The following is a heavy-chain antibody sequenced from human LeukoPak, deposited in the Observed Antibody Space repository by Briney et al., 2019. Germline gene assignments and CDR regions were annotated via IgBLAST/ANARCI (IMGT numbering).Heavy chain of an antibody. D-gene: IGHD6-13*01. V-gene: IGHV3-9*01. CDR3: AKAFHFSAAGFFDY. CDR2: ISWNSGSI. CDR1: GFTFDDYA. Sequence: PGGSLRLSCAASGFTFDDYAMHWVRQAPGKGLEWVSGISWNSGSIGYADSVKGRFTISRDNAKNSLYLQMNSLRAEDTALYYCAKAFHFSAAGFFDYWGQGTLVTVSS. J-gene: IGHJ4*02.